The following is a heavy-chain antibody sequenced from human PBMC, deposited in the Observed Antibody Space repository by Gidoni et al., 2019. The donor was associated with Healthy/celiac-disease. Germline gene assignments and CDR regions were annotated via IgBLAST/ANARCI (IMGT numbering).Heavy chain of an antibody. V-gene: IGHV3-23*04. CDR1: GFTFSGSA. Sequence: EVQLVESGGGLVQPGGSLGLSCAASGFTFSGSAMSWLRRAPGKGLEWVSAISGSGGSTYYADSVKGRFTISRDNSKNTLYLQMNSLRAEDTAVYYCATDIVLMVYAIKFGELFRPNDAFDIWGQGTMVTVSS. CDR2: ISGSGGST. J-gene: IGHJ3*02. D-gene: IGHD2-8*01. CDR3: ATDIVLMVYAIKFGELFRPNDAFDI.